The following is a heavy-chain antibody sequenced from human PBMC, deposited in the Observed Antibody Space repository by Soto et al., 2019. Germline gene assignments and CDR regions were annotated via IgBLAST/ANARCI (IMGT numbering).Heavy chain of an antibody. CDR1: GYTFASYD. J-gene: IGHJ6*02. Sequence: SVKVSCKASGYTFASYDINWVRPAPGRGLAWVGGLIPRSAKSNYAPKLERRVTITADESTSKAYMALSSLRSDDTTVYHCAREGLVLFPTTVSAHYYYYAMDGWGQGTTVTAS. D-gene: IGHD3-16*01. CDR2: LIPRSAKS. CDR3: AREGLVLFPTTVSAHYYYYAMDG. V-gene: IGHV1-69*13.